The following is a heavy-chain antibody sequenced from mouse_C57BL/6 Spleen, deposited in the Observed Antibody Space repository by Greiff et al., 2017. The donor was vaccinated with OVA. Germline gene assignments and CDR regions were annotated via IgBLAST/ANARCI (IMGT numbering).Heavy chain of an antibody. CDR3: EVAEGTGTLDYFDY. CDR1: GYAFSSYW. D-gene: IGHD4-1*01. Sequence: QVQLKQSGAELVKPGASVKISCKASGYAFSSYWMNWVKQRPGKGLEWIGQIYPGDGDTNYNGKFKGKATLTADKSSSTAYMQLSSLTSEDSAVYFCEVAEGTGTLDYFDYWGQGTTLTVSS. CDR2: IYPGDGDT. V-gene: IGHV1-80*01. J-gene: IGHJ2*01.